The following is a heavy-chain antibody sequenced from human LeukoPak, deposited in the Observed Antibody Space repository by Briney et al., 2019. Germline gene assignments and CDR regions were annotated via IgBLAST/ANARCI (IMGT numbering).Heavy chain of an antibody. D-gene: IGHD5-18*01. CDR3: AREAETYSSGFYYDQ. J-gene: IGHJ4*02. CDR1: GDSFSNYY. CDR2: IYGSGGS. V-gene: IGHV4-4*07. Sequence: SETLSLTCNVSGDSFSNYYWSWIRQPAGRGLEWIGRIYGSGGSNHNPSLKSRVSISVDKSKNRFSLNLTSVTAADTAVYYCAREAETYSSGFYYDQWGQGTLVTVSS.